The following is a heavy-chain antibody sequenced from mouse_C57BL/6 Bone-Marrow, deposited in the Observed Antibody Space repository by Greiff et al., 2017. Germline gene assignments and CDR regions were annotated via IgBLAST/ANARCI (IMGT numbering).Heavy chain of an antibody. Sequence: VQLQQSGPELVKPGASVKMSCKASGYTFTDYNMHWVKQSHGKSLEWIGYINPNNGGTSYNQKFKVKATLTVNKSSSTAYMELRSLTSEYSAVYYWARTQLLRSLYYAMDYWGQGTSVTVSS. CDR3: ARTQLLRSLYYAMDY. J-gene: IGHJ4*01. CDR2: INPNNGGT. D-gene: IGHD1-1*01. V-gene: IGHV1-22*01. CDR1: GYTFTDYN.